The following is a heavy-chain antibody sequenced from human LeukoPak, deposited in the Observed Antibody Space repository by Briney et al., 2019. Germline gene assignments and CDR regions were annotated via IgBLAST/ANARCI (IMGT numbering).Heavy chain of an antibody. J-gene: IGHJ4*02. D-gene: IGHD6-25*01. CDR2: IWYDGSNK. CDR1: GFTFSSYG. CDR3: ARDSGDARSTDY. Sequence: GGSLRLSCAASGFTFSSYGMHWVRQAPGKGLEWVAVIWYDGSNKYYADSMKGRFTISRDNSKNTLYLQMNSLRAEDTAVYYCARDSGDARSTDYWGQGTLVAVSS. V-gene: IGHV3-33*01.